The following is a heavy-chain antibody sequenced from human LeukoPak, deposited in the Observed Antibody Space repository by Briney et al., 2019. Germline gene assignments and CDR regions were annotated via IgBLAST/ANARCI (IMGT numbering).Heavy chain of an antibody. J-gene: IGHJ6*03. D-gene: IGHD3-10*01. CDR2: IKQDGSEK. Sequence: GGSLRLSCAASGFTFSSYWMSWVRQAPGKGLEWVANIKQDGSEKYYVDSVKGRFTISRDNAKNSLYLQMNSLRAEDTALYHCARVRGANYYYYMDVWGKGTTVTISS. CDR3: ARVRGANYYYYMDV. V-gene: IGHV3-7*03. CDR1: GFTFSSYW.